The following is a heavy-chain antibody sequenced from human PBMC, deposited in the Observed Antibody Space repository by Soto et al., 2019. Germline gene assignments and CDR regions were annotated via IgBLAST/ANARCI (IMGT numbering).Heavy chain of an antibody. D-gene: IGHD1-26*01. J-gene: IGHJ4*02. CDR1: VFSLTTSGVG. CDR3: AHSHGIMGFVSAY. CDR2: IYWDDDK. Sequence: QITLKESGPTLGKPTQTLTLTCTISVFSLTTSGVGVGWIRQPPGKALEWLALIYWDDDKRYSPSLNSRLTITKDTSKNQVVLRMTNMDPVDTATYYCAHSHGIMGFVSAYWGQGALVTVSS. V-gene: IGHV2-5*02.